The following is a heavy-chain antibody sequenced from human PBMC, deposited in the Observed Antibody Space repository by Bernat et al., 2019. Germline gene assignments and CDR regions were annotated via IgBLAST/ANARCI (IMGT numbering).Heavy chain of an antibody. V-gene: IGHV3-33*01. J-gene: IGHJ3*02. CDR3: ARDLDCSSTSCYTGAAFDI. CDR1: GFTFSSYG. Sequence: QVQLVESGGGVVQPGRSLRLSCAASGFTFSSYGMHWVRQAPGKGLEWVAVIWYDGSNKYYADSVKGRFTISRDNSKNTLYLQMNSLRAEDTAVYYCARDLDCSSTSCYTGAAFDIWGQGTMVTVSS. D-gene: IGHD2-2*02. CDR2: IWYDGSNK.